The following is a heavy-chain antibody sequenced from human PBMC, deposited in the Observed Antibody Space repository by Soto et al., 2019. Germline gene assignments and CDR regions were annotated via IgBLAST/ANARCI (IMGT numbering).Heavy chain of an antibody. Sequence: GASVKVSCKASGGTFSSYAISWVRQAPGQGLEWMGGIIPIFGTANYAQKFQGRVTITADESTSTAYMELSSLRSEDTAVYYCARDSPPGYCSSTSCYARAFDIWGEGTMVTVSS. CDR2: IIPIFGTA. CDR3: ARDSPPGYCSSTSCYARAFDI. V-gene: IGHV1-69*13. D-gene: IGHD2-2*01. J-gene: IGHJ3*02. CDR1: GGTFSSYA.